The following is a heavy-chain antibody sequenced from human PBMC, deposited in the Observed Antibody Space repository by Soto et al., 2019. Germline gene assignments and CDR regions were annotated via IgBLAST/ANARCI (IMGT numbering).Heavy chain of an antibody. V-gene: IGHV1-18*01. CDR1: GHISGHYG. CDR2: ISTDRGHT. J-gene: IGHJ1*01. D-gene: IGHD1-26*01. CDR3: ARDGDQWDQRFCDN. Sequence: QVQLVQSAPELTKPGASVKVSCRVSGHISGHYGISWVRLRAGQGLEWMGWISTDRGHTNYAHKFRRRVTMTTDPSTATVSLELTNLLSDDTAVYFCARDGDQWDQRFCDNWGQGTLVTVSS.